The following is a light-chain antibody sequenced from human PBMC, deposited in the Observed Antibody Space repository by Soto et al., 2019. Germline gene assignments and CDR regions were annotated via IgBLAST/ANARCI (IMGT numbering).Light chain of an antibody. CDR1: QSLIHSDGDTY. J-gene: IGKJ1*01. CDR2: KVS. V-gene: IGKV2-30*02. CDR3: MQGTHWPWT. Sequence: DVVMTQSPLSLPVTLGQPASISCRSSQSLIHSDGDTYLNWFQQRPGQSPRRLIYKVSDRDSGVPDRLSGSGSGTDFTLKISRVEAEDVGLYYCMQGTHWPWTFGQGTEVEIK.